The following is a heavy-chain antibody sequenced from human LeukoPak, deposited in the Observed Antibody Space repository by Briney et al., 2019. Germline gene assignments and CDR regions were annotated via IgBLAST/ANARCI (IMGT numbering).Heavy chain of an antibody. CDR3: AKGAGRNYAMDNWFDP. Sequence: GGSLRLSCAASGFTFSSYGMHWVRQAPGKGLEWVAFIRYDGSNKYYADSVKGRFTISRDNSKNTLYLQMNSLRAEDTAVYYCAKGAGRNYAMDNWFDPWGQGTLVTVSS. D-gene: IGHD4-11*01. V-gene: IGHV3-30*02. J-gene: IGHJ5*02. CDR2: IRYDGSNK. CDR1: GFTFSSYG.